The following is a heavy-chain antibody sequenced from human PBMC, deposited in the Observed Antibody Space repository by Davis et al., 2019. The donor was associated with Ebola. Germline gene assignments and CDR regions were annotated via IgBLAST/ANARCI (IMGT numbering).Heavy chain of an antibody. D-gene: IGHD2-21*02. CDR1: GGSISSYY. V-gene: IGHV4-59*08. CDR2: IYYSGST. Sequence: PSETLSLTCTVSGGSISSYYWSWIRQPPGKGLEWIGYIYYSGSTNYNPSLKSRVTISVDTSKNQFSLKLSSVTAADTAVYYCARLPVVVTAFFDYWGQGTLVTVSS. J-gene: IGHJ4*02. CDR3: ARLPVVVTAFFDY.